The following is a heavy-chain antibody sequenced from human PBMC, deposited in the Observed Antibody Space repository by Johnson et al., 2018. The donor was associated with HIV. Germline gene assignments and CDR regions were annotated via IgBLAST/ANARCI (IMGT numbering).Heavy chain of an antibody. CDR3: AAPDIVVVVALEGDAFDI. Sequence: QVQLVESGGDLVKPGGSLRVSCAASGFTFSDAWMNWVRQAPGKGLEWVAFIRYDGSNKYYADSVKGRFTISRDNSKNTLYLQMNSLRAEDTAVYYCAAPDIVVVVALEGDAFDIWGQGTMVTVSS. V-gene: IGHV3-30*02. D-gene: IGHD2-15*01. J-gene: IGHJ3*02. CDR1: GFTFSDAW. CDR2: IRYDGSNK.